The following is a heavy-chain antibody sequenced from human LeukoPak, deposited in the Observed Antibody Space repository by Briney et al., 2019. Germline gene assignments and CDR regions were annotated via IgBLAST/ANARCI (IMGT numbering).Heavy chain of an antibody. CDR3: ARGYYDFWSGIA. CDR1: GFTVSSNY. J-gene: IGHJ5*02. D-gene: IGHD3-3*01. Sequence: PGGSLRLSCAASGFTVSSNYMSWVRQAPGKGLEWVSVIYSGGSTYYADSVKGRFNISRDNSKNTLYLQMNSLRAEDMAVYYCARGYYDFWSGIAWGQGPLVTVSS. V-gene: IGHV3-66*02. CDR2: IYSGGST.